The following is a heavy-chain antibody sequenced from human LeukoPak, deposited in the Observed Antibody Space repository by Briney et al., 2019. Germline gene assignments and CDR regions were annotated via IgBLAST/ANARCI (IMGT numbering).Heavy chain of an antibody. Sequence: RASVTVSCKASGYTFTGYYMHWVRQAPGQGLEWMGWINPNSGGTNYAQKFQGRVTMTRDTSISTAYMELSRLRSDDTAVYYCARGGYSGYDLRHDYWGQGTLVTVSS. V-gene: IGHV1-2*02. CDR3: ARGGYSGYDLRHDY. CDR1: GYTFTGYY. J-gene: IGHJ4*02. CDR2: INPNSGGT. D-gene: IGHD5-12*01.